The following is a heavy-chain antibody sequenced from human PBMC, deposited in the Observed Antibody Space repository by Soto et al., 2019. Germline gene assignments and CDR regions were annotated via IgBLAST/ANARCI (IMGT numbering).Heavy chain of an antibody. CDR3: ARANYDFWSGPKLNWFDP. D-gene: IGHD3-3*01. Sequence: GASVKVSCKASGYTFTSYDINWVRQATGQGLEWMGWMNPNSGNTGYAQKFQGRVTMTRNTSISTAYMELSSLRSEDTAVYYRARANYDFWSGPKLNWFDPWGQGTLVTVSS. CDR2: MNPNSGNT. V-gene: IGHV1-8*01. J-gene: IGHJ5*02. CDR1: GYTFTSYD.